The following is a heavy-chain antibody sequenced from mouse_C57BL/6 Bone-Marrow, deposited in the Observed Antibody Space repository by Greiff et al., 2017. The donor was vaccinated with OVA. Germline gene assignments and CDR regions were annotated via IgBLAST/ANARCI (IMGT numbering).Heavy chain of an antibody. CDR3: ARSTTVVATGELYWYFDV. CDR1: GYTFTSYW. J-gene: IGHJ1*03. Sequence: QVQLQQPGAELVMPGASVKLSCKASGYTFTSYWMHWVKQRPGQGLEWIGEIDPSDSYTNYNQKFKGKSTLTVDKSSSTAYMQLSSLTSEDSAVYYCARSTTVVATGELYWYFDVWGTGTTVTVSS. D-gene: IGHD1-1*01. CDR2: IDPSDSYT. V-gene: IGHV1-69*01.